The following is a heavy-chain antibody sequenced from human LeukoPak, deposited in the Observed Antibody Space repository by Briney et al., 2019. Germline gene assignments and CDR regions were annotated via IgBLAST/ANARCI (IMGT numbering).Heavy chain of an antibody. V-gene: IGHV3-11*06. CDR3: ARGDVRHSGSYSGFDY. D-gene: IGHD3-10*01. Sequence: KGRFTVSRDNGKNSLYLQMNDLRAEDTAVYYCARGDVRHSGSYSGFDYWGQGALVTVSS. J-gene: IGHJ4*02.